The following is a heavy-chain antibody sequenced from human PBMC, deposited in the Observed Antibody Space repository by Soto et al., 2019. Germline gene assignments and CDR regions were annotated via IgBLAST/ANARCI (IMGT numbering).Heavy chain of an antibody. D-gene: IGHD1-26*01. CDR2: IKSKTDGGTA. J-gene: IGHJ4*01. V-gene: IGHV3-15*07. Sequence: RLSCAASVFTFSNAWINWVRQAPGKGLEWVGRIKSKTDGGTADFAAPVKGRFAISRDDSKNTEKLQMNSLKTEDTAVYYGTTDSYSSLRVFLFDYLFHVTLVMVSS. CDR3: TTDSYSSLRVFLFDY. CDR1: VFTFSNAW.